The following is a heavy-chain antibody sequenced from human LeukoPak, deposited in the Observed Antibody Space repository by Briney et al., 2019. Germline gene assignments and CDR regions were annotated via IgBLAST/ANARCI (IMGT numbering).Heavy chain of an antibody. D-gene: IGHD5-18*01. V-gene: IGHV3-33*06. Sequence: GRSLRLSSGASGFTFSSHGMHWVRQAPGKGLEWVALIWYDGSKKNYADSVKGRFTISRDDSKSTLYQQINSLRAEDTAVYYCAKDLSYGSNWFDPWGQETLVTVSS. CDR1: GFTFSSHG. CDR2: IWYDGSKK. J-gene: IGHJ5*02. CDR3: AKDLSYGSNWFDP.